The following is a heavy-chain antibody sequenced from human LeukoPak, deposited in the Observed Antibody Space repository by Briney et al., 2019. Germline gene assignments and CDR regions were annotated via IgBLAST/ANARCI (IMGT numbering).Heavy chain of an antibody. CDR3: ASVIPKLPSAFDI. D-gene: IGHD2-21*01. V-gene: IGHV4-31*03. J-gene: IGHJ3*02. CDR2: IYYSGST. Sequence: PSETLSLTCTVSGGSISSGGYYWSWIRQHPGKGLEWIGYIYYSGSTYYNPSLKSRVTISVDTSKNQFSLKLSSVTAADTAVYYCASVIPKLPSAFDIWGQGTVVTVSS. CDR1: GGSISSGGYY.